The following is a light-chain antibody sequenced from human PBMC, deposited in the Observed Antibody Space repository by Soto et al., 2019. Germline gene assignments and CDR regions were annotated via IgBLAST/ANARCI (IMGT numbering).Light chain of an antibody. CDR2: DNN. CDR1: SSNIGNNY. Sequence: QSVLTQPPSVSAAPGQRVTISCSGSSSNIGNNYVSWYQHLPGTAPKLLIYDNNERLSGIPDRFSGSKSGTSATLGITGLQTGDEADYYCATWYGRLSAGVFGGGTKVTVL. J-gene: IGLJ2*01. CDR3: ATWYGRLSAGV. V-gene: IGLV1-51*01.